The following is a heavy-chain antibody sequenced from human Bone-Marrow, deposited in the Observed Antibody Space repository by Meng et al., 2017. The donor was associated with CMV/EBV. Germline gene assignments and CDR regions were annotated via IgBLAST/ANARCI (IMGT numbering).Heavy chain of an antibody. Sequence: GGSLRLSCGASEFTFSNYGMHWVRQAPGKGLEWVAVIWYDGSNKYYADSVKGRFTISRDNSKNTLYLQMNSLRAEDTAVYYCAKDSVGATTPWGQGTLVTVSS. CDR2: IWYDGSNK. D-gene: IGHD1-26*01. CDR3: AKDSVGATTP. J-gene: IGHJ1*01. CDR1: EFTFSNYG. V-gene: IGHV3-30*02.